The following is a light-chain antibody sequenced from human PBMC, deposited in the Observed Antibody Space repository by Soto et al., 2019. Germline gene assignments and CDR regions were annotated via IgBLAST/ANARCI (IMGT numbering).Light chain of an antibody. CDR1: RVNRQG. CDR3: QVWDTSLGDAGV. V-gene: IGLV3-21*02. J-gene: IGLJ3*02. CDR2: DNT. Sequence: SYELTQPPSVSVAPGQTATITCGGDRVNRQGVHWYQQKTSQAPVPVVFDNTDRPSGIPERFSGSRSGNTATLTISRVEDGDEADYYCQVWDTSLGDAGVFGGGTKVTVL.